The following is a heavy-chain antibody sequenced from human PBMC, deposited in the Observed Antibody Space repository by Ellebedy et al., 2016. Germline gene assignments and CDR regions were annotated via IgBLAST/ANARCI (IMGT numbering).Heavy chain of an antibody. CDR3: TRDAGTSSTAGDAFDI. V-gene: IGHV1-46*02. CDR1: RYAFDSHY. CDR2: INPSDGRT. Sequence: ASVKVSXKASRYAFDSHYLYWVRQAPGQRLEWMGIINPSDGRTSYPEKFQGRVTMTRDTSTSTVYMDLRSLRSEDTAMYYCTRDAGTSSTAGDAFDIWGQGTMVTVSS. D-gene: IGHD6-6*01. J-gene: IGHJ3*02.